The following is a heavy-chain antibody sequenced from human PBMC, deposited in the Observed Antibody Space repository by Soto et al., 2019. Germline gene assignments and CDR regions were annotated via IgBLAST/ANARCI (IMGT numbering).Heavy chain of an antibody. CDR1: GFIFSSYG. V-gene: IGHV3-30*19. D-gene: IGHD5-12*01. Sequence: GGSLRLSCAASGFIFSSYGMHWVRQVPGKGLDWVAHIIFDGTKKYYADSVKGRFTISRDNSKNTLYLQMNSLRAEDSAVYYCARSNGYNLLDYWGQGTPVTVSS. CDR2: IIFDGTKK. CDR3: ARSNGYNLLDY. J-gene: IGHJ4*02.